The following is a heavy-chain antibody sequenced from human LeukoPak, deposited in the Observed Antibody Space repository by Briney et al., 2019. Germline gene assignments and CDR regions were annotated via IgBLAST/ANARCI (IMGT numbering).Heavy chain of an antibody. CDR2: INPNSGGT. V-gene: IGHV1-2*02. J-gene: IGHJ4*02. D-gene: IGHD5-18*01. CDR1: GYTFTGYY. CDR3: ARDRGYSYGYAAFDY. Sequence: GASVKVSCKASGYTFTGYYMHWVRQAPGQGLEWTGWINPNSGGTNYTQKFQGRVTMTRDTSISTAYMELSRLRSDDTAVYYCARDRGYSYGYAAFDYWGQGTLVTVSS.